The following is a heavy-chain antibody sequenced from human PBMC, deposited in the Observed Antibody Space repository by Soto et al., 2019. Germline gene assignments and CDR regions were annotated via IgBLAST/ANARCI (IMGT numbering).Heavy chain of an antibody. Sequence: QVQLQQSGPGLVKPSETLSLTCSVSSGPTSSHNWGWIRQTPGRGLEWIGYVYSTGGTSYNPSLNSRVTISADTSTNHISLTLTSVTAADPAVYYCVRQGIGNLPGLVDVWGQGTTVRVSS. CDR2: VYSTGGT. CDR3: VRQGIGNLPGLVDV. J-gene: IGHJ6*02. CDR1: SGPTSSHN. D-gene: IGHD1-1*01. V-gene: IGHV4-59*08.